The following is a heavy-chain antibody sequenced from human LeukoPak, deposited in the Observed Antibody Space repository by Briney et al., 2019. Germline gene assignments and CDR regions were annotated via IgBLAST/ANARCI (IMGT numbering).Heavy chain of an antibody. D-gene: IGHD6-6*01. CDR1: GGSFSDHY. V-gene: IGHV4-34*01. CDR2: INHSGST. Sequence: SETLCLTCAVYGGSFSDHYWNWIRQPRGKGLEWIGEINHSGSTNYNPSLKTRVSISVDTSKNQFSLKLNSVTAADTAVYFCAKTPTALVRGGYYFASWGQGTLVTVSS. J-gene: IGHJ4*02. CDR3: AKTPTALVRGGYYFAS.